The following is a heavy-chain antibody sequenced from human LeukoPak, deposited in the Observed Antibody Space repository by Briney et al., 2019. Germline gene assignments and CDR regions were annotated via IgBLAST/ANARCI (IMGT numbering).Heavy chain of an antibody. J-gene: IGHJ4*02. CDR2: INAGNGDT. Sequence: XXGXRLXXMGWINAGNGDTKCSQKFQGRVTITRDTSASTAYMELSSLRSEDTAVYYCARMTRFAGFDYWGQGTLVTVSS. D-gene: IGHD3-3*01. V-gene: IGHV1-3*01. CDR3: ARMTRFAGFDY.